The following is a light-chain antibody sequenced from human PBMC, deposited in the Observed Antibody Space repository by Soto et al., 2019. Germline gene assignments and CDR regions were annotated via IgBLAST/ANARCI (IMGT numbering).Light chain of an antibody. CDR3: LQHNTCPWT. CDR2: AAS. J-gene: IGKJ1*01. Sequence: DIQLTQSPSSLSASVGDRVTITCRASQGVSNYLTWYQQKPGEAPKRLIYAASTLHSGVPSRFSGSGSGTEFTLTVSSLQPEDFAIYYCLQHNTCPWTFGQGTRVDI. V-gene: IGKV1-17*01. CDR1: QGVSNY.